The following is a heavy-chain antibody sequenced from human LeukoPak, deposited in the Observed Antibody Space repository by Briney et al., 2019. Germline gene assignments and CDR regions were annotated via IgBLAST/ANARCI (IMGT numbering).Heavy chain of an antibody. CDR2: IHYSEST. Sequence: SETLSLTCSVSGDSISSYSWSWIRQPPGKGLEWIGYIHYSESTTYNPSLKNRVTVSADPSKHQLSLSLSSVTAADTAVYYCARVRGGYYYDYWGQGTLVTVSS. J-gene: IGHJ4*02. CDR3: ARVRGGYYYDY. CDR1: GDSISSYS. D-gene: IGHD3-22*01. V-gene: IGHV4-59*01.